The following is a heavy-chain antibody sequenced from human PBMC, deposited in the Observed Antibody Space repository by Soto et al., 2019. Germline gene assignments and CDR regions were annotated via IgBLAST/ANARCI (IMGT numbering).Heavy chain of an antibody. Sequence: SQTRSLTCAISGDSVSSNSAAWNWIRQSPSRGLEWLGRTYYRSKRYNDYAVSVKSRLTIYPYTSKNQFSLQLNSVTPEDTAVYYCASDCGAPEVTTYSSYYYGMDVWGQGTTVTVSS. J-gene: IGHJ6*02. CDR3: ASDCGAPEVTTYSSYYYGMDV. CDR1: GDSVSSNSAA. D-gene: IGHD4-17*01. V-gene: IGHV6-1*01. CDR2: TYYRSKRYN.